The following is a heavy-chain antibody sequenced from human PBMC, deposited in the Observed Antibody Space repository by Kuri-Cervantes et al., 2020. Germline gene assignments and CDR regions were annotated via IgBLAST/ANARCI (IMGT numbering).Heavy chain of an antibody. CDR2: IKGDGSDK. V-gene: IGHV3-74*01. CDR3: VRDGDHYDFDY. D-gene: IGHD4-17*01. CDR1: GFRFEDFA. J-gene: IGHJ4*02. Sequence: GGSLRLSCAASGFRFEDFAMHWVRQAPGKGLEWVSRIKGDGSDKRYADLVKGRFTISRDNAKKALYLQMNGLRDEDTAMYYCVRDGDHYDFDYWGQGTLVTVSS.